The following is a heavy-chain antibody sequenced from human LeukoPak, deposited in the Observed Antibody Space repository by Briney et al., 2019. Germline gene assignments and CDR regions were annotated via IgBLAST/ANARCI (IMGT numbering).Heavy chain of an antibody. J-gene: IGHJ4*02. CDR2: ISYDGSNK. CDR3: ATSTHTLGGFDY. V-gene: IGHV3-30*03. D-gene: IGHD2-2*01. Sequence: SGGSLRLSCAASGFTVSNNYLSWVRQAPGKGLEWVAVISYDGSNKYYADSVKGRFTISRDNSKNTLYLQMNSLRAEDTAVYYCATSTHTLGGFDYWGQGTLVTVSS. CDR1: GFTVSNNY.